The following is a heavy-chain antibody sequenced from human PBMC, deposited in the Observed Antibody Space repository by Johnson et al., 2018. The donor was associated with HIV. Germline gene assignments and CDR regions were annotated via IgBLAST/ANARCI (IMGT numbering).Heavy chain of an antibody. CDR2: ISYNGTNK. CDR1: GFTFSTYG. D-gene: IGHD5-24*01. CDR3: AKVVGWGNGYNHDAFDM. J-gene: IGHJ3*02. V-gene: IGHV3-30*18. Sequence: QVRLVESGGGVVQPGRSLRLSCAASGFTFSTYGMHWVRQAPGTGLEWVALISYNGTNKYYADSVTGRFTISRDHSKNTLFLQMNSLRAGATAVDYCAKVVGWGNGYNHDAFDMCGQGTMVTVSS.